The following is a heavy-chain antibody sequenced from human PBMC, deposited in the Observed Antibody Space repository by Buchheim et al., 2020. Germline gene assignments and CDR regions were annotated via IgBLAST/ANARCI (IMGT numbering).Heavy chain of an antibody. CDR1: EFTFTNAW. V-gene: IGHV3-15*01. D-gene: IGHD6-6*01. CDR3: TTLMKSARLSSDY. CDR2: IRSSTDGGTT. Sequence: EVQLVESGGDLVKPGESLRLSCAASEFTFTNAWMSWIRQAPGKGLEWAGRIRSSTDGGTTDYAVPVKGRFTISRDDSENTLYLQMNSLKTEDTAVYYCTTLMKSARLSSDYWGQGTL. J-gene: IGHJ4*02.